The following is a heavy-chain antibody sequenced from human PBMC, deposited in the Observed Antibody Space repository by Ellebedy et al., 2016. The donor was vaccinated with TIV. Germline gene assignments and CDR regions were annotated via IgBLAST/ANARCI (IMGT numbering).Heavy chain of an antibody. D-gene: IGHD2-2*01. CDR1: GYSFTSYW. Sequence: GESLKISCQGSGYSFTSYWIGWVRQMPGKGLEWMGIIYPGDSDTRYSPSFQGQVTISADKSIDTVYLQRNSLKASDTAIYYCARRVDSSSFVNWFDPWGQGTLVTVSS. V-gene: IGHV5-51*01. CDR3: ARRVDSSSFVNWFDP. J-gene: IGHJ5*02. CDR2: IYPGDSDT.